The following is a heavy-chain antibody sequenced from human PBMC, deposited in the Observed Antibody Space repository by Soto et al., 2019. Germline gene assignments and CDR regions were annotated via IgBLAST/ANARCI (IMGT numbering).Heavy chain of an antibody. Sequence: GGSLRLSCAASGFTFSTYAMRWVRQAPGKGLEWVSAISGSGGSTYHADSVKGRFTISRDNSKNTLYLQMNSLRAEDTAIYYCAKDAHINGWYYFDFWGQGTLVTVSS. CDR2: ISGSGGST. CDR3: AKDAHINGWYYFDF. D-gene: IGHD6-19*01. V-gene: IGHV3-23*01. CDR1: GFTFSTYA. J-gene: IGHJ4*02.